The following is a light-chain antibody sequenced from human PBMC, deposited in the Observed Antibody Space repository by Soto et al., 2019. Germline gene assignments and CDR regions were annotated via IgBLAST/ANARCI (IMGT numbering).Light chain of an antibody. V-gene: IGKV1-5*03. Sequence: DIQMTQSPTTLSASVGDRVTITCRASQSIRSWLAWYQQKPGKAPKLLIYKASSLESGVPSRFSGSGSGTEFTLTISSLQPDDFATYYCQQYNSSPWTFGQGTKVEIK. CDR1: QSIRSW. CDR3: QQYNSSPWT. J-gene: IGKJ1*01. CDR2: KAS.